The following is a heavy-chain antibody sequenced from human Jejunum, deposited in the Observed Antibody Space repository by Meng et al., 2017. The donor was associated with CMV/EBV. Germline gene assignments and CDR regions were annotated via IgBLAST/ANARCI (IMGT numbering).Heavy chain of an antibody. Sequence: VFILNTDGMHWVRQAPGKGLEWVASVRNDGRTKYNAESVKGRFTISRDNPKNTMYLQMNSLRPEDTAVYFCAREFSVGGRTPGMAVWGQGTTVTVSS. CDR3: AREFSVGGRTPGMAV. CDR1: VFILNTDG. V-gene: IGHV3-30*02. J-gene: IGHJ6*02. CDR2: VRNDGRTK.